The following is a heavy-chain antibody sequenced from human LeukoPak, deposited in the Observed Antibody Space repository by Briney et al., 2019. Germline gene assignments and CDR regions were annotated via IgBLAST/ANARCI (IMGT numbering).Heavy chain of an antibody. CDR2: ISAYNGNT. J-gene: IGHJ4*02. Sequence: GASVKVSCKASGYTFTSYGISWVRQAPGQGLEWMGWISAYNGNTNYAQKLQGRVTMTTDTSTSTAYMELRSLRSDDTAVYYCARGLTRSNNVDTAARMGYWGQGTLVTVSS. CDR1: GYTFTSYG. D-gene: IGHD5-18*01. V-gene: IGHV1-18*01. CDR3: ARGLTRSNNVDTAARMGY.